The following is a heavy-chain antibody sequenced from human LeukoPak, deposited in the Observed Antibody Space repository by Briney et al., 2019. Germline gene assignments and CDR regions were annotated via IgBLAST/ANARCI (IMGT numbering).Heavy chain of an antibody. J-gene: IGHJ4*02. Sequence: GGSLGLSCEASGFTFGSYWMSWVRQAPGKGLEWVANIKQDGSEKYYVDSVKGRFTISRDNARNSLYLQMNSLTGEDTAVYHCVRLVSGFYYYFDYWGQGSLVIVSS. CDR1: GFTFGSYW. CDR2: IKQDGSEK. V-gene: IGHV3-7*01. D-gene: IGHD3-22*01. CDR3: VRLVSGFYYYFDY.